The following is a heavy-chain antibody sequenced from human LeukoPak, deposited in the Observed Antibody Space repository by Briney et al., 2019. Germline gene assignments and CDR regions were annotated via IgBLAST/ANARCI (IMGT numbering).Heavy chain of an antibody. CDR3: ARVLRAASWRSYDY. V-gene: IGHV4-61*01. Sequence: SETLSLTCTVSGGSFSNSLYYWSWIRQPPGKGLEWIGYIYYNGDTNYNPSLKSRVIISIGTSSNQFSLRLNSMTAADTAVYYCARVLRAASWRSYDYWGQGSLVTVSS. CDR1: GGSFSNSLYY. CDR2: IYYNGDT. J-gene: IGHJ4*02. D-gene: IGHD5-18*01.